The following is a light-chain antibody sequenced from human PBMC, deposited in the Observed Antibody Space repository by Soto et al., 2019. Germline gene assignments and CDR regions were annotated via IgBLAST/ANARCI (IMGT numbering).Light chain of an antibody. CDR2: STH. CDR3: VLYMGSGISV. Sequence: QTVVTQEPSFSVSPGGTVTLTCGLSSGSVSTSYYPSWYQQTPGQAPRTLIYSTHTRSSGVPDRFSGSILGNKAALTITGAQADDESDYSCVLYMGSGISVFGGGTPLTVL. CDR1: SGSVSTSYY. V-gene: IGLV8-61*01. J-gene: IGLJ3*02.